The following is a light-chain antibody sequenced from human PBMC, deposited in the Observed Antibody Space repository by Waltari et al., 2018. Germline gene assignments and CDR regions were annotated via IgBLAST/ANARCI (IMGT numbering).Light chain of an antibody. Sequence: QSVLTQPPSVSGAPGPRVTISCTGSSSNIRAGYDVHWYQQLPGTAPKLLSYGNSNRPSGVPDRFSGSKSGTSASLAITGLQAEDEADYYCQSYDSSLSAHVVFGGGTKLTVL. CDR3: QSYDSSLSAHVV. V-gene: IGLV1-40*01. J-gene: IGLJ2*01. CDR2: GNS. CDR1: SSNIRAGYD.